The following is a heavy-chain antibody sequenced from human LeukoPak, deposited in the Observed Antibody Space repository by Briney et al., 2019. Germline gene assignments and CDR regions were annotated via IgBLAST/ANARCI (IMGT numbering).Heavy chain of an antibody. D-gene: IGHD3-3*01. J-gene: IGHJ4*02. CDR1: GYSFTSYW. V-gene: IGHV5-51*01. CDR3: ATVTIFGVWYFDY. CDR2: IYPGDADT. Sequence: RGESLKISGKGSGYSFTSYWIGGVRQMPGKGLEWMGIIYPGDADTRYSPSFRGQVTISADKTISTSYLQWSSRKASDTAMYYCATVTIFGVWYFDYWGQGTLVTVSS.